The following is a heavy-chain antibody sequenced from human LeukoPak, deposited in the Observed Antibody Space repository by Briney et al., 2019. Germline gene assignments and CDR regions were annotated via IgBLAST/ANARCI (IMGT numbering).Heavy chain of an antibody. V-gene: IGHV3-23*01. CDR3: ARYTGGWYSDY. CDR2: ISGSGGST. CDR1: GFTFSSYA. J-gene: IGHJ4*02. D-gene: IGHD6-19*01. Sequence: GGSLRLSCAASGFTFSSYAMGWVRQAPGKGLEWVSAISGSGGSTYYAGSVKGRFTISRDNSKNTLYLQMNSLRAEDTAVYYCARYTGGWYSDYWGQGTLVTVSS.